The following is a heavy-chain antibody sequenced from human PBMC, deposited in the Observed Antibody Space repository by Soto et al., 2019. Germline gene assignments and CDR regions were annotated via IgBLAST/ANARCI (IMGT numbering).Heavy chain of an antibody. V-gene: IGHV3-23*01. J-gene: IGHJ4*02. D-gene: IGHD3-3*01. CDR1: GLTLSSFA. CDR3: ALPAEGVVHRFDY. CDR2: IKAGVTST. Sequence: EVQLLESGGGLVQPGGSLRLSCVASGLTLSSFAMNWVRQVPGKGLEWVSVIKAGVTSTIYADSVKGRFTLSIDNSKNTVYLQMSSLRGEDTAVYYCALPAEGVVHRFDYWGQGNLVSVSS.